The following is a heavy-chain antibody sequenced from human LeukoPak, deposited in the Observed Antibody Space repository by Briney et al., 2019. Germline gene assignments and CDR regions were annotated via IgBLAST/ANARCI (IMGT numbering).Heavy chain of an antibody. V-gene: IGHV3-30*18. J-gene: IGHJ4*02. Sequence: GRSLRLSCAASGFAFRSYDMHWVRQAPGKGLEWVAVISYDGSNKYYADSVKGRFTISTDNSKNTLYLQMNSLRAEDTAVYYCAKSRDGYNYYHYFDYWGQGTLVTVSS. D-gene: IGHD5-24*01. CDR1: GFAFRSYD. CDR2: ISYDGSNK. CDR3: AKSRDGYNYYHYFDY.